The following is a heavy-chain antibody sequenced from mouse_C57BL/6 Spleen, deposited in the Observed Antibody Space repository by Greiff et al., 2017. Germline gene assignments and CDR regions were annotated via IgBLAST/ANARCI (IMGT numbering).Heavy chain of an antibody. J-gene: IGHJ2*01. Sequence: QVQLQQPGAELVRPGSSVKLSCKASGYTFTSYWMDWVKQRPGQGLEWIGDIYPSDSETHYNQKFKDKATLTVDKSSSTAYMQLSSLTSEDSAVDYCARRAYYGSSLDYWGQGTTLTVSS. CDR1: GYTFTSYW. V-gene: IGHV1-61*01. CDR3: ARRAYYGSSLDY. CDR2: IYPSDSET. D-gene: IGHD1-1*01.